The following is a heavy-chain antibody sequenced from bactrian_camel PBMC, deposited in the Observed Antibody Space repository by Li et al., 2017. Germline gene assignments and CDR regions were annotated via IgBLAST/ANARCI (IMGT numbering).Heavy chain of an antibody. D-gene: IGHD3*01. Sequence: HVQLVESGGGSVQAGGSLKLSCAASSYTSEYSPSMHYMGWFRQAPGKEREGVAATWLGGTTAHVADSVKGRFTISQDSAKKTVYLQMNNLKPEDTAMYYCAADAVYTRGADCDFANFDSWGQGTQVTVS. J-gene: IGHJ6*01. V-gene: IGHV3-3*01. CDR3: AADAVYTRGADCDFANFDS. CDR2: TWLGGTTA. CDR1: SYTSEYSPSMHY.